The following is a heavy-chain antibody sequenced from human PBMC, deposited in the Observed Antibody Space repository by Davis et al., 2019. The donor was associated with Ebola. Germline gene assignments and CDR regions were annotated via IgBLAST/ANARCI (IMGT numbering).Heavy chain of an antibody. Sequence: SETLSLTCTVSGGSISSYYWSWIRQPPGKGLEWIGYIYYSGSTNYNPSLKSRVTISVDTSKNQFSLKLSSVTAADTAVYYCARDQRFQDGYNYGYYYYYGMDVWGQGTTVTVSS. D-gene: IGHD5-24*01. CDR3: ARDQRFQDGYNYGYYYYYGMDV. CDR1: GGSISSYY. V-gene: IGHV4-59*01. CDR2: IYYSGST. J-gene: IGHJ6*02.